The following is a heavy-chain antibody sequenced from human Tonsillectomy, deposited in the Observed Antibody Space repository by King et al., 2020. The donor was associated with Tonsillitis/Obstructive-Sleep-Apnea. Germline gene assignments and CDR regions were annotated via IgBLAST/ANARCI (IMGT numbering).Heavy chain of an antibody. J-gene: IGHJ4*02. Sequence: VQLVESGGGLIQPGGSLRLSYAASGFTVSSNYMSWVRQAPGKGLEWVSVLYSGGSTYYADSVKGRFTISRDNSKNTLYLQMNSLRAEDTAVYYCARAGYSSSWSLFDYWGQGTLVTVSS. CDR3: ARAGYSSSWSLFDY. CDR2: LYSGGST. CDR1: GFTVSSNY. V-gene: IGHV3-53*01. D-gene: IGHD6-13*01.